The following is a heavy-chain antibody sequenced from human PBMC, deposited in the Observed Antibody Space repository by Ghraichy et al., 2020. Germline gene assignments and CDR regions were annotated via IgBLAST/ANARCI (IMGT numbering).Heavy chain of an antibody. CDR1: GGSISSYY. CDR3: ARAPRGYGDTYNWFDP. CDR2: IYYSGST. V-gene: IGHV4-59*01. Sequence: SQTLSLTCTVSGGSISSYYWSWIRQPPGKGLEWIGYIYYSGSTNYNPSLKSRVTISVDTSKNQFSLKLSSVTAADTAVYYCARAPRGYGDTYNWFDPWGQGTLVTVSS. D-gene: IGHD4-17*01. J-gene: IGHJ5*02.